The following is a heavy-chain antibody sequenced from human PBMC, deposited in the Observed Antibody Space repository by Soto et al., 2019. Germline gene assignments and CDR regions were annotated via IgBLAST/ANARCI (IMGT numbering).Heavy chain of an antibody. J-gene: IGHJ6*02. CDR2: IYYSGST. Sequence: QVQLQESGPGLVKPSETLSLTCTVSGGSVSSGSYYWSWIRQPPGKGLEWIGYIYYSGSTNYNPSLKSRVTISVDTSKNHFSLKLSSVTAAATAVYYCARDPGIAVAGRYYYYGMDVWGQGTTVTVSS. D-gene: IGHD6-19*01. CDR1: GGSVSSGSYY. CDR3: ARDPGIAVAGRYYYYGMDV. V-gene: IGHV4-61*03.